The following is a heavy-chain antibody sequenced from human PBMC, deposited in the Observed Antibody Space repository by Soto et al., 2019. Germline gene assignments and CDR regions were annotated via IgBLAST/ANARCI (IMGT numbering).Heavy chain of an antibody. D-gene: IGHD3-10*01. J-gene: IGHJ6*02. CDR3: ASDRRYYYGSGSPYYYYGMDV. CDR2: IGTAGDT. Sequence: GGSLRLSCAASGFTFSSYDMHWVRQATGKGLEWVSAIGTAGDTYYPGSVKGRFTISRENAKNSLYLQMNSLRAEDTAVYYCASDRRYYYGSGSPYYYYGMDVWGQGTTVTVSS. CDR1: GFTFSSYD. V-gene: IGHV3-13*01.